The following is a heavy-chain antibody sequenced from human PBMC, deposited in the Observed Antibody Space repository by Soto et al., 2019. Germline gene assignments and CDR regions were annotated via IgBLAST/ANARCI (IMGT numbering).Heavy chain of an antibody. J-gene: IGHJ4*02. CDR3: ARLRSGPDNGWYWAFDY. CDR1: CRSIRSSNYY. D-gene: IGHD6-19*01. Sequence: SDTLPLTYTVSCRSIRSSNYYWGWIRQPPGKGLEWIGNIYYSGSTYYNPSLKSRVTISVDTSKNQFSLKLSSVTAADTAVYFCARLRSGPDNGWYWAFDYWGQGTLVTVS. V-gene: IGHV4-39*01. CDR2: IYYSGST.